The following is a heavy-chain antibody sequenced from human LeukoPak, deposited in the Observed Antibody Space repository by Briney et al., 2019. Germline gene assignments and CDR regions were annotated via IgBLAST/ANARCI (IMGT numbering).Heavy chain of an antibody. D-gene: IGHD3-3*01. CDR3: ARVSVGILPNWFDP. Sequence: PSETLSLTWTVSGGSISSGGYYWSWIRQHPGKGLEWIGYIYYSGSTYYNPSLKSRVTISVDTSKNQFSLKLSSVTAADTAVYYCARVSVGILPNWFDPCGQGTLVTVSS. J-gene: IGHJ5*02. CDR2: IYYSGST. CDR1: GGSISSGGYY. V-gene: IGHV4-31*02.